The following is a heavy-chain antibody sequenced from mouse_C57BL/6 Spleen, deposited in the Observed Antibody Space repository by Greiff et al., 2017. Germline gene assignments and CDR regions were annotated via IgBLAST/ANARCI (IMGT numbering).Heavy chain of an antibody. CDR1: GYTFTSYD. V-gene: IGHV1-85*01. D-gene: IGHD2-3*01. CDR3: ASDGYYEGYYAMDY. J-gene: IGHJ4*01. Sequence: VQLVESGPELVKPGASVKLSCKASGYTFTSYDINWVKQRPGQGLEWIGWIYPRDGSTKYNEKFKGKATLTVDTSSSTAYMELHSLTSEDSAVYFCASDGYYEGYYAMDYWGQGTSVTVSS. CDR2: IYPRDGST.